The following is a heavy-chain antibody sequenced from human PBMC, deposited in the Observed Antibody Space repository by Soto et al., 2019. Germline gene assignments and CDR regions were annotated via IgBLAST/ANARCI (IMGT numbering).Heavy chain of an antibody. D-gene: IGHD3-22*01. V-gene: IGHV4-59*11. CDR3: ARGFYDSSGYSSPFDS. Sequence: SETLSLTCSVSGGSISHHYWSWIRQPPGKRLEWIGYIYYSGNTKYNPSLESRVTISVDTSKNQFSLKLSSVTAADTALYYCARGFYDSSGYSSPFDSWGQGTQVTVSS. J-gene: IGHJ5*01. CDR1: GGSISHHY. CDR2: IYYSGNT.